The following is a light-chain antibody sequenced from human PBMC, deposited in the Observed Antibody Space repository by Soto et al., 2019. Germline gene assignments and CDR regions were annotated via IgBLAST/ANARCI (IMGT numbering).Light chain of an antibody. J-gene: IGKJ1*01. V-gene: IGKV1-5*03. CDR1: KSVSIW. CDR3: QPHHEYDAWT. Sequence: DIQMTHSPSTLSASVGDTVSITCRASKSVSIWLAWYQQKPGKAPNLLIYNASSLESGVPSRFSGSGSGTEFTLTISRMQPEYFANYYCQPHHEYDAWTFGHGNKVEIK. CDR2: NAS.